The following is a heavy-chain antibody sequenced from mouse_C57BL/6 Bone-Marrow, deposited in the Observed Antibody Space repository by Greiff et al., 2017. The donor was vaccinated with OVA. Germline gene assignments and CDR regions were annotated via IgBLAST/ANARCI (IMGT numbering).Heavy chain of an antibody. CDR2: INPSSGYT. CDR3: ARGNFHYAMDY. J-gene: IGHJ4*01. CDR1: GYTFTSYT. Sequence: VQLQESGAELARPGASVKMSCKASGYTFTSYTMHWVKQRPGQGLEWIGYINPSSGYTKYNQKFKDKATLTADKSSSTAYMQLSSLTSEDSAVYYCARGNFHYAMDYWGQGTSVTVSS. V-gene: IGHV1-4*01.